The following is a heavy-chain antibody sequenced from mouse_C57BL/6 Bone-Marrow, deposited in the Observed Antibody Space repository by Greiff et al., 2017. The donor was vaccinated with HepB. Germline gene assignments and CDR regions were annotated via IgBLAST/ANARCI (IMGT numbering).Heavy chain of an antibody. D-gene: IGHD2-2*01. V-gene: IGHV5-9-1*02. CDR1: GFTFSSYA. CDR3: TRDGYDGYYYAMDY. CDR2: ISSGGDYI. Sequence: EVQRVESGEGLVKPGGSLKLSCAASGFTFSSYAMSWVRQTPEKRLEWVAYISSGGDYIYYADTVKGRFTISRDNARNTLYLQMSSLKSEDTAMYYCTRDGYDGYYYAMDYWGQGTSVTVSS. J-gene: IGHJ4*01.